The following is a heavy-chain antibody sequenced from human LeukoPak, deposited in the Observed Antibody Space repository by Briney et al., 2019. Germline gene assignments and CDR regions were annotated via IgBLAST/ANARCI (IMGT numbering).Heavy chain of an antibody. V-gene: IGHV4-34*01. CDR3: ARGGYDFWSGYWNWFDP. Sequence: PSETLSLTCAVYGGSFSGYYWSWIRQPPGKGLEWIGEINHSGSTNYNPSLKSRVTISVDTSKNQFSLKLSSVTAVDTAVYYCARGGYDFWSGYWNWFDPWGQGTLVTVSS. CDR1: GGSFSGYY. D-gene: IGHD3-3*01. J-gene: IGHJ5*02. CDR2: INHSGST.